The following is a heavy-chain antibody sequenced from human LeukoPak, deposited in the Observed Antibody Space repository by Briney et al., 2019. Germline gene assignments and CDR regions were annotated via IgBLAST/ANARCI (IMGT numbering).Heavy chain of an antibody. CDR1: GFTFSDYA. D-gene: IGHD7-27*01. CDR2: VNGRGATT. J-gene: IGHJ6*03. Sequence: GGSLRLSCAASGFASGFTFSDYAVSWVRQARGKGPEWVASVNGRGATTYYADSVRGRFTISRDNSKNTLYLQMISLGADDTAIYFCAKAPATGEGYYFYYMDVWGKGTTVTVSS. V-gene: IGHV3-23*01. CDR3: AKAPATGEGYYFYYMDV.